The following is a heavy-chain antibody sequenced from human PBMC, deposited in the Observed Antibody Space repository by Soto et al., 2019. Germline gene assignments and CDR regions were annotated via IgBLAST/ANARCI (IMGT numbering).Heavy chain of an antibody. CDR2: ISSTRTYI. V-gene: IGHV3-21*01. J-gene: IGHJ5*02. CDR3: VRGGGGGLFDP. Sequence: GGSLRLSCATSGFNFKSYMMHWVRQAPGKGLEWVSSISSTRTYIHYADSVKGRFTISRDNAKRSLYLQMMSLTAEDTAIYYCVRGGGGGLFDPWGQGTMVTVSS. CDR1: GFNFKSYM. D-gene: IGHD2-15*01.